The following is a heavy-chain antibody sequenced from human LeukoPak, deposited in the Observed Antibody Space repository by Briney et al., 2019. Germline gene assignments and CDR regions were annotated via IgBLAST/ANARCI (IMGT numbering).Heavy chain of an antibody. J-gene: IGHJ3*02. CDR1: SGSISTSNYY. D-gene: IGHD4-23*01. V-gene: IGHV4-39*07. Sequence: SETLSLTCTVSSGSISTSNYYWGWVRQPPGKALEWIGNIFYSGSTYYSPSLKSRVTISLDTSKNQFSLKLNSVTAADTAVYYCARDYGGNEAAAFDIWGQGTMVTVSS. CDR2: IFYSGST. CDR3: ARDYGGNEAAAFDI.